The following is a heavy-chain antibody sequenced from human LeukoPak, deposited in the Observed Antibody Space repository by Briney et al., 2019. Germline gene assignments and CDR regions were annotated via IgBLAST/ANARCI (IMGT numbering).Heavy chain of an antibody. CDR3: AKDYGYSYGLGFDY. V-gene: IGHV3-23*01. CDR2: ISGSGGST. J-gene: IGHJ4*02. CDR1: GFTSSSYA. Sequence: QPGGSLRLSCAASGFTSSSYAMSWVRQAPGKGLEWVSAISGSGGSTYYADSVKGRFTISRDNSKNTLYLQMNSLRAEDTAVYYCAKDYGYSYGLGFDYWGQGTLVTVSS. D-gene: IGHD5-18*01.